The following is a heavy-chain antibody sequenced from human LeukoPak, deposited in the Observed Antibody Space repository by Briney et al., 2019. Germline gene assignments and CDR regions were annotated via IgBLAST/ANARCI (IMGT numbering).Heavy chain of an antibody. D-gene: IGHD3-22*01. Sequence: GGSLRLSCAASGFTFSGHGMNWVRQAPGKGLEWVSGITGSGATTYYADSVKGRFTISRDNSKNTLYLQMNSLRAEDTAVYYCAKDYDSSGSSYMDVWGKGTTVTVSS. V-gene: IGHV3-23*01. CDR1: GFTFSGHG. CDR3: AKDYDSSGSSYMDV. CDR2: ITGSGATT. J-gene: IGHJ6*03.